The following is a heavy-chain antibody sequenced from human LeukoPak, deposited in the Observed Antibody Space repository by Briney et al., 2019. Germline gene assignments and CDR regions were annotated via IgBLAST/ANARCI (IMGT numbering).Heavy chain of an antibody. CDR3: ARSKEGGYYYYGMDV. V-gene: IGHV4-59*01. Sequence: SEPLCLTCTVSGGSFSSYYWSWVRQPPGKGLEWTGYIYYSGSTNYNPSLKSRVTISVDTSKNQFSLKLSSVTAADTAVYYCARSKEGGYYYYGMDVWGKGTTVTVSS. CDR2: IYYSGST. J-gene: IGHJ6*04. CDR1: GGSFSSYY.